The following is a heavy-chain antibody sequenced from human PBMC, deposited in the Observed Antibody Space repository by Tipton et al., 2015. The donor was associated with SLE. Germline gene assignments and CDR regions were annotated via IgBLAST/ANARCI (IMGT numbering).Heavy chain of an antibody. J-gene: IGHJ3*02. Sequence: TLSLTCTVSGGSINRSSFYWGWIRQSPGKRLEWIASIHYSEKTYYNPSLRSRVTISVDTSKNQFSLNLTSVTAADTAVYFCARLRVITLEEDIVLGVDAFDIWGQGTLVTVSS. CDR2: IHYSEKT. D-gene: IGHD2-21*01. CDR3: ARLRVITLEEDIVLGVDAFDI. CDR1: GGSINRSSFY. V-gene: IGHV4-39*07.